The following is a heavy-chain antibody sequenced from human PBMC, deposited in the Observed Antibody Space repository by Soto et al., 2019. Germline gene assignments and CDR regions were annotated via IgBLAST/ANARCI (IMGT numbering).Heavy chain of an antibody. CDR3: TTDPHSTGTKY. D-gene: IGHD1-1*01. CDR2: IKGKTEGGTI. CDR1: VFTFSDAW. V-gene: IGHV3-15*01. J-gene: IGHJ4*02. Sequence: GSLRLCCAASVFTFSDAWMSWVRQAPGAGLEWVGLIKGKTEGGTIDYAAPVKARFTISRDASKNTLYLQMNSLKTEDTAVYYCTTDPHSTGTKYWGQGTLVTVSS.